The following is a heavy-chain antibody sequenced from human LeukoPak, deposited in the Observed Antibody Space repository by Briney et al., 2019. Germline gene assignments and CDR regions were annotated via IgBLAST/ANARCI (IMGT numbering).Heavy chain of an antibody. CDR1: GGSLSSYY. D-gene: IGHD3-22*01. J-gene: IGHJ2*01. V-gene: IGHV4-4*07. CDR2: IYTSGST. CDR3: ARGYYDSSGYGWYFDL. Sequence: SETLSLTCTVSGGSLSSYYWNWIRQPAGKGLEWIGRIYTSGSTYYNPSLKSRVTISVDTSKNQFSLKLSSVTAADTAVYYCARGYYDSSGYGWYFDLWGRGTLVTVSS.